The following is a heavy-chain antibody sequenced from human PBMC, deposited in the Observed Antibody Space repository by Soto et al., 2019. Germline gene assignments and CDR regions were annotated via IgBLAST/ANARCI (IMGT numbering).Heavy chain of an antibody. CDR2: INSNGSST. J-gene: IGHJ6*02. CDR1: GFTFSSYG. Sequence: GGSLRLSCAASGFTFSSYGMNWVRQAPGKGLEWVSCINSNGSSTSYADSVKGRFTISRDNAKNTLYLQMNSLRAEDTAVYYCARALYYGDYSILMDYYGMDVWGQGTTVTVSS. V-gene: IGHV3-74*01. CDR3: ARALYYGDYSILMDYYGMDV. D-gene: IGHD4-17*01.